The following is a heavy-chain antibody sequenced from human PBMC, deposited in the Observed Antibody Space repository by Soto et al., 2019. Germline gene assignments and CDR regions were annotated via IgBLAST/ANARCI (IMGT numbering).Heavy chain of an antibody. J-gene: IGHJ4*02. CDR1: GFTFSDNY. CDR2: ISSSGSTK. CDR3: ARGSYSSSWYFDY. D-gene: IGHD6-13*01. Sequence: QVQLVESGGGLVQPGGSLRLSCAASGFTFSDNYMSWIRRAPGKGLEWVSYISSSGSTKYYADSVKGRFTISRDNAKDSLFLQMNSLRVEATAVYYCARGSYSSSWYFDYWGQGTLVTVSS. V-gene: IGHV3-11*01.